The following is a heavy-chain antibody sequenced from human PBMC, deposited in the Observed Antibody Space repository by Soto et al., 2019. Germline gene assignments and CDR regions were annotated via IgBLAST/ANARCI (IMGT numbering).Heavy chain of an antibody. V-gene: IGHV3-48*02. CDR3: ARGGYSYGSDNWFRT. CDR1: GFTFSSYS. Sequence: EVQLVESGGGLVQPGGSLRLSCAASGFTFSSYSMNWVRQAPGKGLEWVSYISSSSSTIYYADSVMGRFTISRDNAKNSLYLQMNSLRDEDTAVYYCARGGYSYGSDNWFRTWGQGTLVTVSS. J-gene: IGHJ5*02. D-gene: IGHD5-18*01. CDR2: ISSSSSTI.